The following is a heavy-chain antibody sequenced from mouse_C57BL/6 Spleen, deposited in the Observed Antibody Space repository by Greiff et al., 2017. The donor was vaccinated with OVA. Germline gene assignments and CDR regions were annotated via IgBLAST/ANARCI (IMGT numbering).Heavy chain of an antibody. Sequence: VKLVESGPELVKPGASVKLSCKASGYTFTSYDINWVKQRPGQGLEWIGWIYPRDGSTKYNEKFKGKATLTVDTSSSTAYMELHSLTSEDSAVYFCAYRMDYWGQGTSVTVSS. V-gene: IGHV1-85*01. D-gene: IGHD2-14*01. CDR2: IYPRDGST. CDR3: AYRMDY. J-gene: IGHJ4*01. CDR1: GYTFTSYD.